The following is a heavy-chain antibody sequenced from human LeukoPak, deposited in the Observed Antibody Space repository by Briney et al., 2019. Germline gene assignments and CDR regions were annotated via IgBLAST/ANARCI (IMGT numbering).Heavy chain of an antibody. CDR1: GGFFSGYY. Sequence: SETLSLTCAVYGGFFSGYYWSWIRQPPGKGLEWIGEINHSGSTNYNPSLKSRVTISVDTSKNQFSLKLSSVTAADTAVYYCARGRTPIVVVTLRYYFDYWGQGTLVTVSS. CDR3: ARGRTPIVVVTLRYYFDY. CDR2: INHSGST. D-gene: IGHD3-22*01. J-gene: IGHJ4*02. V-gene: IGHV4-34*01.